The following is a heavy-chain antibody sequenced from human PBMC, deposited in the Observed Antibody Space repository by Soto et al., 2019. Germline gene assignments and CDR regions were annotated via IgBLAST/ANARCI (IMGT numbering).Heavy chain of an antibody. CDR2: IIPIFGTA. CDR3: ARKGALGEKGYYFDY. CDR1: GGTFSSYA. D-gene: IGHD3-16*01. Sequence: QVQLVQSGAEVKKPGSSVKVSCKASGGTFSSYAISWVRQAPGQGLEWMGGIIPIFGTANYAQKFQGRVKINADESTSTPYMELSSLRSDDTAVYYCARKGALGEKGYYFDYWGQGTLVTVSS. J-gene: IGHJ4*02. V-gene: IGHV1-69*01.